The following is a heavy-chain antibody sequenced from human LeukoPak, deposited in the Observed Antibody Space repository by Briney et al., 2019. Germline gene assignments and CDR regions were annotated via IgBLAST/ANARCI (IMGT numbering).Heavy chain of an antibody. CDR1: GGSISTYY. CDR2: IYTTGGT. Sequence: SETLSLSCSVSGGSISTYYWSWIRQPAGKGLEWIGRIYTTGGTNYNPSLKSRVTMSVDTSKNQFSLKLTSVTAADTAVYYCARDGGRPSSDAVEIWGQGTMVIVSS. J-gene: IGHJ3*02. V-gene: IGHV4-4*07. D-gene: IGHD6-6*01. CDR3: ARDGGRPSSDAVEI.